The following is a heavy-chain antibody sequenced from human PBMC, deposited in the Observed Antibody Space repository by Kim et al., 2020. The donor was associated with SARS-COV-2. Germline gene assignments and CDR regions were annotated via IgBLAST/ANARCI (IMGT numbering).Heavy chain of an antibody. J-gene: IGHJ6*02. D-gene: IGHD1-1*01. CDR1: GGSISSYY. CDR3: ARDVERYGMDV. V-gene: IGHV4-59*13. CDR2: IYYSGST. Sequence: SETLSLTCTVSGGSISSYYWSWIRQPPGKGLEWIGYIYYSGSTNYNPSLKSRVTISVDTSKNQFSLKLSSVTVADTAVYYCARDVERYGMDVWGQGTTVTVSS.